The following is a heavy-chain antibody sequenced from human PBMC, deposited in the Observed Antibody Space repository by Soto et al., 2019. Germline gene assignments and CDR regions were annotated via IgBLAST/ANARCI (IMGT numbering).Heavy chain of an antibody. CDR1: GYSFISHY. V-gene: IGHV1-46*01. J-gene: IGHJ4*02. D-gene: IGHD2-2*01. CDR2: INPSGGSA. Sequence: QVQLVQSGAEVTRPGASVKVSCKASGYSFISHYIHWVRQAPGQGLEWMGFINPSGGSATLAQKIQGRVTMTRDTSTTTVYMELSSRRSEDAAVYYCARDYLSSKLSLSYFDFWGQGTLVTVSS. CDR3: ARDYLSSKLSLSYFDF.